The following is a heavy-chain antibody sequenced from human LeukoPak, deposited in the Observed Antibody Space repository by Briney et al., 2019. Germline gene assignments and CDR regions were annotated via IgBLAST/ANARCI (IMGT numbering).Heavy chain of an antibody. CDR1: EFTFSSYW. Sequence: PGGSLRLSCAGSEFTFSSYWMHWVRHTPGKGLVWVSRIKGDGSSTSYADSVKGRFTISRDNAKNTLYLQMNSLRAEDTAVYYCARDGYSFGHDFDYWGQGTLVTVSS. CDR2: IKGDGSST. D-gene: IGHD5-18*01. J-gene: IGHJ4*02. V-gene: IGHV3-74*01. CDR3: ARDGYSFGHDFDY.